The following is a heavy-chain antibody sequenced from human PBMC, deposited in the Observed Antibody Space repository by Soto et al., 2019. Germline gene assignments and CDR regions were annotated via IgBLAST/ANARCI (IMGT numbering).Heavy chain of an antibody. D-gene: IGHD5-12*01. Sequence: SETLSLTCAVSDSSINSGYYWGWIRQPPGKGLEWIANIFHNGYTYYTPSLKSRVTISVDTSKNQFSLKLNSVTAADTAVYYCATMVSREGYNSFLYWGQGALVTVSS. V-gene: IGHV4-38-2*01. CDR2: IFHNGYT. CDR1: DSSINSGYY. CDR3: ATMVSREGYNSFLY. J-gene: IGHJ4*02.